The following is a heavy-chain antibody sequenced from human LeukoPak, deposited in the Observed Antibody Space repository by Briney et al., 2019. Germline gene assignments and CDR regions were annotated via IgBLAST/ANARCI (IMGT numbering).Heavy chain of an antibody. Sequence: GGSLRLSCAASGFTFSNYYMNWVRQAPGKGLEWVSSISGSSSYIYYADSVKGQFTISRDNAKNSLYLQMNSLRAEDTAVYYCARDRAPTGIRFTGGAYGMDVWGQGTTVTVSS. CDR1: GFTFSNYY. CDR3: ARDRAPTGIRFTGGAYGMDV. CDR2: ISGSSSYI. J-gene: IGHJ6*02. D-gene: IGHD3-3*01. V-gene: IGHV3-21*01.